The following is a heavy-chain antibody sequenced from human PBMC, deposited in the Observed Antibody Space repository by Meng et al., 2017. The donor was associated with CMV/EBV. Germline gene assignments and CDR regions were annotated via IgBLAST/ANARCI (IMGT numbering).Heavy chain of an antibody. CDR2: IYYSGST. Sequence: SETLSLTCTVSGGSISSSSYYWGWIRQPPGKGLEWIGSIYYSGSTYYNPSLKSRVTISVDTSKNQSSLKLSSVTAADTAVYYCARAVVAAPTVFDYWGQGTLVTVSS. CDR3: ARAVVAAPTVFDY. V-gene: IGHV4-39*07. CDR1: GGSISSSSYY. D-gene: IGHD2-15*01. J-gene: IGHJ4*02.